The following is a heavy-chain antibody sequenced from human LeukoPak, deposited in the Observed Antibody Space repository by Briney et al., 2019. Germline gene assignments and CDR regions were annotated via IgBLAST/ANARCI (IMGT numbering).Heavy chain of an antibody. CDR2: ISSSSDYI. CDR1: GFTFNNYI. V-gene: IGHV3-21*04. CDR3: ARGLMGGYPYFEN. J-gene: IGHJ4*02. Sequence: NPGGSLRLSCAASGFTFNNYIMNWVRQAPGKGLEWVSSISSSSDYIYYADSVKGRFTISRDNAKNSLYLQMNSLRAEDTAFYYCARGLMGGYPYFENWGQGTLVTVSS. D-gene: IGHD3-22*01.